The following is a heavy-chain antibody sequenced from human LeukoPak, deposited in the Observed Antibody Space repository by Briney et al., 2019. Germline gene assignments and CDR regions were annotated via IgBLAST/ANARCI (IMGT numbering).Heavy chain of an antibody. V-gene: IGHV1-46*01. D-gene: IGHD1-7*01. Sequence: ASVKVSCKASGYTFTSYYMHWARQAPGQGLEWMGIINPSGGSTSYAQQFQGRVTMTRDTSTSTVYMELSSLRSEDTAVYYCARQVRITGTMGGNWFDPWGQGTLVTVSS. CDR1: GYTFTSYY. J-gene: IGHJ5*02. CDR3: ARQVRITGTMGGNWFDP. CDR2: INPSGGST.